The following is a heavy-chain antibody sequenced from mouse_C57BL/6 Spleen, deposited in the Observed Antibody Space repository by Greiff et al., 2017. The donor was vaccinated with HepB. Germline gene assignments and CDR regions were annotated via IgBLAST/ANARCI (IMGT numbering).Heavy chain of an antibody. CDR3: ARVDSNYAPWFAY. V-gene: IGHV1-69*01. D-gene: IGHD2-5*01. Sequence: VQLQQSGAELVMPGASVKLSCKASGYTFTSYWMHWVKQRPGQGLEWIGEIDPSDSYTNYNQKFKGKSTLTVDKSSSTAYMQLSSLTSEDSAVYYCARVDSNYAPWFAYWGQGTLVTVSA. CDR1: GYTFTSYW. J-gene: IGHJ3*01. CDR2: IDPSDSYT.